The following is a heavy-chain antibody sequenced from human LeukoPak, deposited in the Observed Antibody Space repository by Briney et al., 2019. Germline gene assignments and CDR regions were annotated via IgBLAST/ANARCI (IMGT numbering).Heavy chain of an antibody. CDR3: AKEYSTGWYPHDFDY. D-gene: IGHD6-19*01. J-gene: IGHJ4*02. CDR2: ISYDGSNK. Sequence: PGRSLRLSCAASGFTLSTYARHWVRQAPGKGLEWVAVISYDGSNKYYADSVKGRFTISRDNSKNTLYLQMNSLRAEDTAVYYCAKEYSTGWYPHDFDYWGQGTPVTVSS. CDR1: GFTLSTYA. V-gene: IGHV3-30-3*01.